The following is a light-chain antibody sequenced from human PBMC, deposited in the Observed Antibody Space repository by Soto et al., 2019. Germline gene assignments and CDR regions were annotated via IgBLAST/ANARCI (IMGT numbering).Light chain of an antibody. CDR1: QSVSSY. V-gene: IGKV3-11*01. Sequence: IVITQSPGHLSLSHGDRAPLSCTASQSVSSYLAWYKQKPGQDPRLLSYDASNRATGIPARFSGRGSGTDFTLTISSLETEDVAVYYCQQRSNWPVTFGPGTKVDIK. CDR2: DAS. J-gene: IGKJ3*01. CDR3: QQRSNWPVT.